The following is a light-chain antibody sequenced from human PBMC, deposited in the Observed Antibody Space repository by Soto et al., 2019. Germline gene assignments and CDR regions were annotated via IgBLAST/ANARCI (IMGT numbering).Light chain of an antibody. Sequence: DIQMTQSPSTLSGSVGDRVTITCRASQTISSWLAWYQQKPGKAPKLLIYKASTLKSGVPSRFSGSGSGTEFTLTISSLQPDDFASYYCQQYNSFSQWKFGQGTKV. CDR2: KAS. CDR3: QQYNSFSQWK. J-gene: IGKJ1*01. CDR1: QTISSW. V-gene: IGKV1-5*03.